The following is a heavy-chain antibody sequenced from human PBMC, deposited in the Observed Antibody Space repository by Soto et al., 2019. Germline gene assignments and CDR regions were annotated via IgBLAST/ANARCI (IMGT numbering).Heavy chain of an antibody. CDR1: GFTFSSYW. CDR2: INSDGSST. CDR3: ARDQPGYSYGYGLGY. Sequence: PGGSLRLSCAASGFTFSSYWMHWVRQAPGKGLVWVSRINSDGSSTYYADSVKGRFTISRDNSKNTLYLQMNSLRAEDTAVYYCARDQPGYSYGYGLGYWGQGTLVIAPQ. D-gene: IGHD5-18*01. V-gene: IGHV3-74*01. J-gene: IGHJ4*02.